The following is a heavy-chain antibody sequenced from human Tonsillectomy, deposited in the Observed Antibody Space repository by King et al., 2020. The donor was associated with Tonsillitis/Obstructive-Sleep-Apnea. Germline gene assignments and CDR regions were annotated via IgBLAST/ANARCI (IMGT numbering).Heavy chain of an antibody. CDR1: GGTFSSYA. Sequence: VQLVESGAEVKKPGSSVTVSCKASGGTFSSYAISWVRQAPGQGLEWMGGIIPIFGTANYAQKFQGRVTITADESTSTAYMELSSLRSEDTAVYYCASDWGGYCSGGSCYARYNWFDPWGQGTLVTVSS. J-gene: IGHJ5*02. CDR3: ASDWGGYCSGGSCYARYNWFDP. CDR2: IIPIFGTA. V-gene: IGHV1-69*01. D-gene: IGHD2-15*01.